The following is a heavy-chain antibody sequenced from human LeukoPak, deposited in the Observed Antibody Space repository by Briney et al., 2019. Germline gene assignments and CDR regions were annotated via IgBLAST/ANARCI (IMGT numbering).Heavy chain of an antibody. CDR3: ARARDIVATIDDAFDI. V-gene: IGHV3-21*01. CDR1: GFTFSSYE. CDR2: ISSSSSYI. J-gene: IGHJ3*02. D-gene: IGHD5-12*01. Sequence: GGSLRLSCAASGFTFSSYEMNWVRQAPGKGLEWVSSISSSSSYIYYADSVKGRFTISRDNAKNSLYLQMNSLRAEDTAVYYCARARDIVATIDDAFDIWGQGTMVTVSS.